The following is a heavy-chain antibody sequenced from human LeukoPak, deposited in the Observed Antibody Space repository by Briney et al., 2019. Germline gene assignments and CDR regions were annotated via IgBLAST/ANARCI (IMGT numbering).Heavy chain of an antibody. Sequence: GGSLRLSCAASGFTFSSYGMHWVRQAPGKELEWVAFIRYDGSNKYYADSVKGRFTISRDNSKNTLYLQMNSLRAEDTAVYYCAKRATAMGIFDYWGQGTLVTVSS. CDR3: AKRATAMGIFDY. CDR2: IRYDGSNK. D-gene: IGHD5-18*01. CDR1: GFTFSSYG. V-gene: IGHV3-30*02. J-gene: IGHJ4*02.